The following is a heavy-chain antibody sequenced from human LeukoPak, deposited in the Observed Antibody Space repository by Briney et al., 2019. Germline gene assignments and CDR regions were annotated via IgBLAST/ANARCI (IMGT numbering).Heavy chain of an antibody. V-gene: IGHV3-33*01. D-gene: IGHD5-12*01. CDR3: ASCYSGYARFDY. CDR1: GFTFSSYG. J-gene: IGHJ4*02. Sequence: PGGSLRLSCAASGFTFSSYGMHWVRQAPGKGLEWVAVIWYDGSNKYYADSVKGRFTISRDNSKNTLYLQMNSLRAEDTAVYYCASCYSGYARFDYWGQGTLVTVSS. CDR2: IWYDGSNK.